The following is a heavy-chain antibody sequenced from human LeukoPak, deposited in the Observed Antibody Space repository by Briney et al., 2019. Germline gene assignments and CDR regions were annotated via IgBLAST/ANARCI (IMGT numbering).Heavy chain of an antibody. Sequence: GGSLTLSCAASGFTFSTYSMNWVRQAPGKGLDWVSYISSDSKTIYYADSLNGRITISRHNAKNLLHLQGNGLGVEYTAMYYCATPFDYWGQGAMVTV. J-gene: IGHJ4*02. V-gene: IGHV3-48*01. CDR3: ATPFDY. CDR1: GFTFSTYS. CDR2: ISSDSKTI.